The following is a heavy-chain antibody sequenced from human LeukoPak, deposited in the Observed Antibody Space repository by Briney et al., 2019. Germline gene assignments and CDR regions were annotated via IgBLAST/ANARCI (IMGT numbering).Heavy chain of an antibody. CDR2: ISGSGGST. CDR1: GFTFSSYG. D-gene: IGHD2-21*02. CDR3: ARVAYCAGDCHHMDS. V-gene: IGHV3-23*01. Sequence: QPGGTLRLSCAASGFTFSSYGMSWVRQAPGKGLEWVSAISGSGGSTYYADSVKGRFTISRDNAKNSLYLQMNSLRAEDTAVYYCARVAYCAGDCHHMDSWGQGTLVTVSS. J-gene: IGHJ4*02.